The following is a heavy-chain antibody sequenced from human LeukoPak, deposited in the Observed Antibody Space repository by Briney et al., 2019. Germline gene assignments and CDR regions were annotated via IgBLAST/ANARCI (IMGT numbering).Heavy chain of an antibody. CDR2: ISSSSSYI. Sequence: GGSLRLSCAASGFTFSSYSMNWVRQAPGKGLEWVSSISSSSSYIYYADSVKGRFTISRDNAKNSLCLQMNSLRAEDTAVYYCAREPMVRGVMYFLDYWGQGTLVTVSS. CDR3: AREPMVRGVMYFLDY. J-gene: IGHJ4*02. D-gene: IGHD3-10*01. CDR1: GFTFSSYS. V-gene: IGHV3-21*01.